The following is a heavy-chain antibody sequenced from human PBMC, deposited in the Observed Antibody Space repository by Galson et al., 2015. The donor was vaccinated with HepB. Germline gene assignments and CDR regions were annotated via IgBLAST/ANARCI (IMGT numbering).Heavy chain of an antibody. Sequence: SVKVSCKASGYTFTSYAMNWVGQAPGQGLEWMGWINTNTGNPTYAQGFTGRFVFSLDTSVSTAYLQISSLKAEDTAVYYCARKGYCSGGSCYRLDYWGQGTLVTVSS. D-gene: IGHD2-15*01. J-gene: IGHJ4*02. V-gene: IGHV7-4-1*02. CDR2: INTNTGNP. CDR3: ARKGYCSGGSCYRLDY. CDR1: GYTFTSYA.